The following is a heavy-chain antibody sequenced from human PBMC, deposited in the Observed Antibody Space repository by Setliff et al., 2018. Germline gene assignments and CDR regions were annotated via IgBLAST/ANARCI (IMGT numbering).Heavy chain of an antibody. CDR2: IKQDGSEK. J-gene: IGHJ6*03. Sequence: QPGGSLRLSCAASGFTFSSYWMSWVRQAPGKGLEWVANIKQDGSEKYYVDSVKGRFTISRDNAKNFLYLQMNSLRAEDTAFYHCARLGGQLGQTRSNYYYYYYRDVWGKGTTVTVSS. CDR3: ARLGGQLGQTRSNYYYYYYRDV. V-gene: IGHV3-7*03. CDR1: GFTFSSYW. D-gene: IGHD6-6*01.